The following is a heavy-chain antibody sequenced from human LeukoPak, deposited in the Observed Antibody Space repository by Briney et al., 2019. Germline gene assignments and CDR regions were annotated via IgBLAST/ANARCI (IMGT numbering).Heavy chain of an antibody. CDR1: GFTFTSYW. CDR2: ISGSGGST. Sequence: GGSLRLSCAASGFTFTSYWIHWVRQTSGKGLEWVSAISGSGGSTYYADSVKGRFTISRDNSKNTLYLQMNSLRAGDTAVYYCAKVLTIFGVVINWGQGTLVTVSS. CDR3: AKVLTIFGVVIN. J-gene: IGHJ4*02. D-gene: IGHD3-3*01. V-gene: IGHV3-23*01.